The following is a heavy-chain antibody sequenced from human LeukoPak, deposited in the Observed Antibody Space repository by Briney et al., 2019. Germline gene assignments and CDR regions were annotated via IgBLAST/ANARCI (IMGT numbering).Heavy chain of an antibody. CDR3: ARDRGRGKYFFDS. V-gene: IGHV3-53*01. Sequence: GGSLRLSCATSGFTVSSNYMSWVRQAPGKGLEWVSVIYSGGTTHYADSVKGRFTISRDNSKNTLYLQMNSLRAEDTAVYHCARDRGRGKYFFDSWGQGTLVTVSS. CDR2: IYSGGTT. CDR1: GFTVSSNY. D-gene: IGHD3-10*01. J-gene: IGHJ4*02.